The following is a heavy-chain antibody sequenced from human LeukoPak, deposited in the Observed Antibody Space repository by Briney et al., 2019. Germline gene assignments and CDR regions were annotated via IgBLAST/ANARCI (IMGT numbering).Heavy chain of an antibody. D-gene: IGHD3-9*01. CDR2: INTDGSST. CDR3: ARELRGLRCFDWLFDY. Sequence: GGSLRLSCAASGFTFSSYWMHWVRQAPGKGLVWVSRINTDGSSTSYADSVKGRFTISRDNAKNTLYLQMNSLRAEDTAVYYCARELRGLRCFDWLFDYWGQGTLVTVSS. CDR1: GFTFSSYW. V-gene: IGHV3-74*01. J-gene: IGHJ4*02.